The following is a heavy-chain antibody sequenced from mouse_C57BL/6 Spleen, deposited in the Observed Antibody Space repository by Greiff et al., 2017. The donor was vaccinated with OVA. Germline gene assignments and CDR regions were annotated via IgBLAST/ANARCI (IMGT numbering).Heavy chain of an antibody. V-gene: IGHV1-26*01. CDR1: GYTFTDYY. CDR2: INPNNGGT. J-gene: IGHJ4*01. Sequence: EVQLQQSGPELVKPGASVKISCKASGYTFTDYYMNWVKQSHGKSLEWIGDINPNNGGTRSKQKFKGKATLTVDKSSSTAYMALRSLTSEDAAVYYYERWDYGNYAYYAMDYWGQGTSVTVSS. D-gene: IGHD2-1*01. CDR3: ERWDYGNYAYYAMDY.